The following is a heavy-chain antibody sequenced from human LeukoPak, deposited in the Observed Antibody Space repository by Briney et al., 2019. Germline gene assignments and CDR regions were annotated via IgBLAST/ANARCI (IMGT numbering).Heavy chain of an antibody. CDR1: GGSISSYY. CDR3: ARDSSGLV. Sequence: PSETLSLTCTVSGGSISSYYWSWIRQPPGKGLEWIGYIYYSGSTNYNPSLKSRVTISVDTSKNQFSLKLSSVTAADTAVYYCARDSSGLVWGQGTLVTVSS. D-gene: IGHD3-22*01. J-gene: IGHJ4*02. CDR2: IYYSGST. V-gene: IGHV4-59*12.